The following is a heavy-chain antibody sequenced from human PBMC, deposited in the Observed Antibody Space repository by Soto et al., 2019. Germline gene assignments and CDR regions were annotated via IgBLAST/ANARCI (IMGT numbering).Heavy chain of an antibody. D-gene: IGHD3-22*01. CDR2: IYDGDSA. V-gene: IGHV4-59*01. CDR3: ARGYYDTTGYSLDP. J-gene: IGHJ5*02. Sequence: QVQLQESGPGLVKPSETLSLTCSVSGGSMNGYYWSWIRQSPGKGLEWIGYIYDGDSANYNPSLINRLIIXVXRXXNQFSRRLSSVTAADTAVYYCARGYYDTTGYSLDPWGQGTLVTVSS. CDR1: GGSMNGYY.